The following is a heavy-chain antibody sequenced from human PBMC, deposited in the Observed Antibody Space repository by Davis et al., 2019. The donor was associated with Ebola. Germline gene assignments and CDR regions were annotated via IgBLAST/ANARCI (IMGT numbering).Heavy chain of an antibody. D-gene: IGHD3-9*01. Sequence: SVKVSCKASGGTFSTYGISWVRQAPGQGLEWMGRIIPIVDTPEYAQKFQGRVTISADKSTDTAYLELSSLRSDDTAVYYCATLDILTAYVSYAMDVWGQGTTVTVS. V-gene: IGHV1-69*04. CDR2: IIPIVDTP. CDR3: ATLDILTAYVSYAMDV. CDR1: GGTFSTYG. J-gene: IGHJ6*02.